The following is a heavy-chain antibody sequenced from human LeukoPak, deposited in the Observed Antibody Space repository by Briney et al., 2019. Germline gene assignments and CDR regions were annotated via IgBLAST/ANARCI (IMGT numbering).Heavy chain of an antibody. CDR3: ARSGGAGTTQTSTIYYYYGMDV. D-gene: IGHD1-7*01. Sequence: GRSLRLSCAASGFTFSSYAMTWVRQAPGKGLEWVSAMSGSGGNTYYADSVKGRFTISRDNSKNTLYLQMNSLRAEDTAVYYCARSGGAGTTQTSTIYYYYGMDVWGQGTTVTVSS. CDR2: MSGSGGNT. J-gene: IGHJ6*02. V-gene: IGHV3-23*01. CDR1: GFTFSSYA.